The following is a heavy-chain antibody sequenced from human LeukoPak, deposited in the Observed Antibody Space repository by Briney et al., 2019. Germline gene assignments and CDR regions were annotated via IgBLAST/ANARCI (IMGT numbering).Heavy chain of an antibody. V-gene: IGHV4-61*09. D-gene: IGHD4-17*01. CDR3: VRTGEVTTVCDS. CDR2: IYTSGST. J-gene: IGHJ4*02. CDR1: GGSISSGNYY. Sequence: SETLSLTCTVSGGSISSGNYYWNWIRQPAGKGLEWIGHIYTSGSTSYNPSLQSRVTILLDTSRNQFSLKLSSVTAADTAVYYCVRTGEVTTVCDSWGQGNLVTVSS.